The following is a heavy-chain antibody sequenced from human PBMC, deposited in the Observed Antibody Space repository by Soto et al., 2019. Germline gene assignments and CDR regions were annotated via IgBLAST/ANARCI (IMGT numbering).Heavy chain of an antibody. CDR1: GFTFSSYA. J-gene: IGHJ3*02. CDR2: ISGSGGST. Sequence: EVQLLESGGGLVQPGGSLRLSCAASGFTFSSYAMSWVRQAPGKGLEWVSAISGSGGSTYYADSVKGRFTISRDNSKNTLYLQMNSLRAEDTAVYYCAKGEQWLGPTNDAFEIWGQGTMVTVSS. CDR3: AKGEQWLGPTNDAFEI. V-gene: IGHV3-23*01. D-gene: IGHD6-19*01.